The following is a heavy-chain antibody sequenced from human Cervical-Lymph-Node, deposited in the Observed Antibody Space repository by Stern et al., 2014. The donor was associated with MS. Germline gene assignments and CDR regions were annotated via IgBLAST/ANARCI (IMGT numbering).Heavy chain of an antibody. Sequence: QMQLVQSGAEVKKPVASVKVSCTASGGTLSSYAISWVRQGPGQGLEWMGGIIPIFGTANYAQKFQGRVTITADESTSTAYMELSSLRSEDTAVYYCARVGLPYDSSGYYFDWGQGSLVTVSS. CDR1: GGTLSSYA. CDR2: IIPIFGTA. CDR3: ARVGLPYDSSGYYFD. V-gene: IGHV1-69*01. J-gene: IGHJ4*02. D-gene: IGHD3-22*01.